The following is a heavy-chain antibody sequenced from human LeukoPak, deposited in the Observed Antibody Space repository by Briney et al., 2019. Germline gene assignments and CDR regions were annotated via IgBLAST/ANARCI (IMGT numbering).Heavy chain of an antibody. J-gene: IGHJ6*02. CDR1: GGSISSYY. Sequence: PSETLSLTCTVSGGSISSYYWSWIRQPPGKGLEWIGYIYYSGSTNYNPSLKSRVTISVDTSKNQFSLKLSSVTAADTAVYYCARDKVAYYGSGSPYYYYGMDVWGQGTTVTVSS. CDR3: ARDKVAYYGSGSPYYYYGMDV. D-gene: IGHD3-10*01. CDR2: IYYSGST. V-gene: IGHV4-59*01.